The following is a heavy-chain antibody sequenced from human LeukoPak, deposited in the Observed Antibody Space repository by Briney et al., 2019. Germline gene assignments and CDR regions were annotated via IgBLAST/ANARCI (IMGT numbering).Heavy chain of an antibody. CDR2: IYHSGKT. Sequence: SETLSLTCTVSGYSISSGYYWGWLRQPPGKGLEWIGSIYHSGKTYYNPSLKSRVTISVDTSKNQFSLKLSSVTAADTAVYYCARVYYYDSSGRGFFDPWGQGTLVTVSS. D-gene: IGHD3-22*01. J-gene: IGHJ5*02. CDR3: ARVYYYDSSGRGFFDP. CDR1: GYSISSGYY. V-gene: IGHV4-38-2*02.